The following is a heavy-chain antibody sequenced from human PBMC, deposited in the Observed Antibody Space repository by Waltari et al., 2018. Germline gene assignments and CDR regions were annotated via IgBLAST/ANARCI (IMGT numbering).Heavy chain of an antibody. CDR3: ASSFYVSGSYRLLDY. Sequence: QLQLQESGPGLVKPSETLSLTCTVSGGSISSTNYYWGWIRQPPGKGLEWIGSTHYSGSTYYNPSLKSRLTISVDTSKNQFSLKLTSVTAADTAVYYCASSFYVSGSYRLLDYWGQGTLVTVSS. J-gene: IGHJ4*02. CDR1: GGSISSTNYY. CDR2: THYSGST. V-gene: IGHV4-39*01. D-gene: IGHD3-10*01.